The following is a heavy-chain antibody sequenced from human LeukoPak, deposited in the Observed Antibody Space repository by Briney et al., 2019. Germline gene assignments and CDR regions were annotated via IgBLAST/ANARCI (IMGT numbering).Heavy chain of an antibody. CDR2: IYYSGST. CDR3: ARDFEYYDTLTGYYSYYFDY. CDR1: GGSISSYY. Sequence: PSETLSLTCTVSGGSISSYYWSWIRQPPGKGLEWIGYIYYSGSTNYNPSLKSRVTISVDTSKNQFSLKLSSVTAADTAVYYCARDFEYYDTLTGYYSYYFDYWGQGTLVTVSS. J-gene: IGHJ4*02. V-gene: IGHV4-59*01. D-gene: IGHD3-9*01.